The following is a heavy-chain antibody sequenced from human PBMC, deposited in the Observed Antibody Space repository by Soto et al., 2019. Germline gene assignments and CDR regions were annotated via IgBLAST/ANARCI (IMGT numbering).Heavy chain of an antibody. J-gene: IGHJ4*02. Sequence: QVPLVQSGAEVKKPGDSVKVSCKASGYTFINYGISWVRQAPGQGLEWMGWISVYSGKTDYAQKSQGRVTMTTDRSTSTVYMELRSLRSDDTSLYYCARDRSTGDYWGQGTLVTVSS. CDR3: ARDRSTGDY. CDR1: GYTFINYG. CDR2: ISVYSGKT. V-gene: IGHV1-18*01.